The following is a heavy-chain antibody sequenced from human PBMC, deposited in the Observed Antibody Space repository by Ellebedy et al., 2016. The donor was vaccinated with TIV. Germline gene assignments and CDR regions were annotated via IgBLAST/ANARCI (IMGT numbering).Heavy chain of an antibody. V-gene: IGHV3-21*01. J-gene: IGHJ4*02. D-gene: IGHD5-12*01. CDR2: ISSSSSYI. CDR3: EREGGYSGYENFDY. CDR1: GFTFSSYS. Sequence: GESLKISCAASGFTFSSYSMNWVRQAPGKGLEWVSSISSSSSYIYYADSVKGRFTISRDNAKNSLYLQMNSLRAEDTAVYYCEREGGYSGYENFDYWGQGTLVTVSS.